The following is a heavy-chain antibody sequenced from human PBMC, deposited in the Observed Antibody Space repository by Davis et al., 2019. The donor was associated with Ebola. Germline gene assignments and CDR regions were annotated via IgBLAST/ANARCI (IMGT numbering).Heavy chain of an antibody. CDR2: ISYDGSNK. CDR3: ARGERWLQSGLHFYGLDV. Sequence: PGGSLRLSCAASGFTFSSYPIHWVRQAPGKGLEWVAVISYDGSNKYYADSVKGRFTISRDNAKNTLYLQMNSLRAEDTAVYYCARGERWLQSGLHFYGLDVWGKGTTVTVSS. J-gene: IGHJ6*04. V-gene: IGHV3-30-3*01. CDR1: GFTFSSYP. D-gene: IGHD5-24*01.